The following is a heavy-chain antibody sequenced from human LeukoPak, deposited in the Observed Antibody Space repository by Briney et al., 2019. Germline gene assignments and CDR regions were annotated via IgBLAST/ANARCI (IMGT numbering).Heavy chain of an antibody. CDR3: ALAPLYSYGRTNFDY. CDR1: GGTFSSYT. CDR2: MNPNSGNT. Sequence: ASVKVSCKASGGTFSSYTISWVRQAPGQGLEWMGWMNPNSGNTGYAQKFQGRVTMTRNTSISTAYMELSSLRSEDTAVYYCALAPLYSYGRTNFDYWGQGTLVTVSS. D-gene: IGHD5-18*01. J-gene: IGHJ4*02. V-gene: IGHV1-8*02.